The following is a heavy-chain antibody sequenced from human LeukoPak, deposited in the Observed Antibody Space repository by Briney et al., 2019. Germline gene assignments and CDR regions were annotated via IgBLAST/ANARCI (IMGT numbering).Heavy chain of an antibody. Sequence: SETLSLTCAVYSGSFSDHYWNWIRQSPGKGLEWIGEINHVGTTNYNPSLKSRVTISVHTPKNQFSLNTNSLSDRDTAGYYCVRGGKGRGSYYYWGQGTSVTVSS. CDR3: VRGGKGRGSYYY. V-gene: IGHV4-34*01. CDR1: SGSFSDHY. D-gene: IGHD1-26*01. CDR2: INHVGTT. J-gene: IGHJ4*02.